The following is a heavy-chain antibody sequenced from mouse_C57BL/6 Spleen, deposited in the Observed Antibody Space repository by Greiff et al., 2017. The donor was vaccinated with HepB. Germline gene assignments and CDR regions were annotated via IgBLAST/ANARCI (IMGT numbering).Heavy chain of an antibody. CDR3: TRGSSGLAY. CDR2: IDPEDGDT. V-gene: IGHV14-1*01. J-gene: IGHJ3*01. CDR1: GFNIKDYY. Sequence: EVQLQQSGAELVRPGASVKLSCTASGFNIKDYYMHWVKQRTEQGLEWIGRIDPEDGDTEYAPKFQGKATMTADTSSNTAYLQLSSLTSEDTAVYYCTRGSSGLAYWGQGTLVTVSA. D-gene: IGHD3-2*02.